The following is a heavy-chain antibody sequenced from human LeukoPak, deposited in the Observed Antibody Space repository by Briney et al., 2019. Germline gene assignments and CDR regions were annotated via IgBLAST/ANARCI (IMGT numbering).Heavy chain of an antibody. CDR1: GYTFTSYY. CDR2: INPSGGST. J-gene: IGHJ4*02. CDR3: ARSYYYDSSGYSVDY. D-gene: IGHD3-22*01. V-gene: IGHV1-46*01. Sequence: ASVKVSCKASGYTFTSYYMHWVRQAPGQGLEWMGIINPSGGSTSYAQKFQGRVTMTRDMSTSTVYMELSSLRSEDTAVYYCARSYYYDSSGYSVDYWGQGTLVTVSS.